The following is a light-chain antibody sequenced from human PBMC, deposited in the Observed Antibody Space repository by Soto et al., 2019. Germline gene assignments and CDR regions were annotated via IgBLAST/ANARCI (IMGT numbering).Light chain of an antibody. CDR1: QSISNY. CDR3: QQSDSTLPT. J-gene: IGKJ1*01. V-gene: IGKV1-39*01. Sequence: DIQMTQSPSSLSASVGDRVTITCRASQSISNYLNWYQQKPGKAPKLLIYAAFSLQSGVPSRFSGSGSGTDFTLTISSLQSEDFATYYCQQSDSTLPTFGQGTKVEIK. CDR2: AAF.